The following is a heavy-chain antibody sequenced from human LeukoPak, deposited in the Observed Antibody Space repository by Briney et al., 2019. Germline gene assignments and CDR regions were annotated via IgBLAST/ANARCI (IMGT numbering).Heavy chain of an antibody. CDR2: IHYSGST. J-gene: IGHJ4*02. CDR3: ARQVYSSSWSYYFEY. Sequence: SQTLSLTCAVSGGSISSYYWSWIRQPPGRGLEWIGSIHYSGSTSYNSSLKSRVTMSIDTSKNQFSLKLSSVTPADTAVYYCARQVYSSSWSYYFEYWGQGILVTVSS. D-gene: IGHD6-13*01. V-gene: IGHV4-59*01. CDR1: GGSISSYY.